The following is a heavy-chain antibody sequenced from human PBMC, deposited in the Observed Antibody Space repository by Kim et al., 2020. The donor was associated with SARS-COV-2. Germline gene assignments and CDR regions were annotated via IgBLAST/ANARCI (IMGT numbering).Heavy chain of an antibody. CDR3: AHPGEGVGIGGWDNYYYGMDV. V-gene: IGHV3-30*03. J-gene: IGHJ6*02. Sequence: GGSLRLSCAASGFTFSSYGMHWVRQAPGKGLEWVAVISYDGSNKYYADSVKGRFTISRDNSKNTLYLQMNSLRAEDTAVDYCAHPGEGVGIGGWDNYYYGMDVWGQGTTVTVSS. CDR1: GFTFSSYG. D-gene: IGHD1-26*01. CDR2: ISYDGSNK.